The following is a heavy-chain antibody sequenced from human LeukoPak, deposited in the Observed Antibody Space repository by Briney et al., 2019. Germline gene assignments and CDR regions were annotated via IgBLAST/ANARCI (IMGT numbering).Heavy chain of an antibody. Sequence: GGSLRLSCAASGFTFSSYGMHWVRQAPGKGLEWVAFIRYDGSNKYYADSVKGRFTISRDNSKNTLYLQMNSLRAEDTAVYYCAKEASLRYFDWSPYYYYYYMDVWGKGTTVTISS. CDR2: IRYDGSNK. CDR1: GFTFSSYG. CDR3: AKEASLRYFDWSPYYYYYYMDV. V-gene: IGHV3-30*02. D-gene: IGHD3-9*01. J-gene: IGHJ6*03.